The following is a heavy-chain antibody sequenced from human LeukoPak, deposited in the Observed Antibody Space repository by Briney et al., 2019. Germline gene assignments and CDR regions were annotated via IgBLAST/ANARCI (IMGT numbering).Heavy chain of an antibody. CDR2: INQDGSEK. J-gene: IGHJ4*02. V-gene: IGHV3-7*03. CDR1: GFTFSDHW. D-gene: IGHD6-13*01. Sequence: GGSLRLSCAASGFTFSDHWLGWVRQAPGKGLEWVVNINQDGSEKSYVDSVKGRFTISRDNAENSLYLQMNSLRVEDTAVYYCARDGPAAGLYFDYWGQGILVTVSS. CDR3: ARDGPAAGLYFDY.